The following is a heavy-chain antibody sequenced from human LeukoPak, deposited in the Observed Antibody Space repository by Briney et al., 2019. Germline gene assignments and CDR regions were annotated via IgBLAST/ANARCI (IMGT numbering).Heavy chain of an antibody. D-gene: IGHD3-22*01. J-gene: IGHJ5*02. CDR2: ISYDGSNK. Sequence: GGSLRLSCAASGFTFSSYWMNWVRQAPGKGLEWVAFISYDGSNKYYAGSVKGRFTISRDNSKNTVYLQMNSLRAEDTALYHCVRVLSGSWDWFDPWGQGTLVTVSS. CDR1: GFTFSSYW. CDR3: VRVLSGSWDWFDP. V-gene: IGHV3-30-3*01.